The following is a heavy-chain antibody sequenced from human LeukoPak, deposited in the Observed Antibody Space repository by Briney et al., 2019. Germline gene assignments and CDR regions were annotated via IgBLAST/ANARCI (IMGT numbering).Heavy chain of an antibody. Sequence: GASVKVSCKASGYTFTGYYMHWVRQAPGQGLEWMGWINPNSGGTNYAQKVHGRVTITRDTSISTDYMELSRMRYDDTAVYYCARGAREYYYYGMDVWGQGTTVTVSS. CDR1: GYTFTGYY. J-gene: IGHJ6*02. CDR3: ARGAREYYYYGMDV. CDR2: INPNSGGT. V-gene: IGHV1-2*02.